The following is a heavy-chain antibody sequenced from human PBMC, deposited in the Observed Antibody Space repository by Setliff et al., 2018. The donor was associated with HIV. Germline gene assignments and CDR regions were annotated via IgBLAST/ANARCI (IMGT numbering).Heavy chain of an antibody. CDR2: IDHSGST. Sequence: SETLSLTCAVYGGSFSGYHWSWIRQSPGKGLEWIGEIDHSGSTDDNPSLKSRVTISVDTSKNQFSLKLSSVSAADTAVYYCARGHPIVPTGRVSFYLDHWGQGTLVTVSS. CDR1: GGSFSGYH. V-gene: IGHV4-34*01. J-gene: IGHJ4*02. CDR3: ARGHPIVPTGRVSFYLDH. D-gene: IGHD2-2*01.